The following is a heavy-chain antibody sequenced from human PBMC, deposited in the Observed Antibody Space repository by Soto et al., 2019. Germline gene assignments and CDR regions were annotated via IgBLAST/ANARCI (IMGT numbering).Heavy chain of an antibody. CDR1: GYTFTSYD. CDR2: MNPNSGNT. Sequence: GASVKVSCKASGYTFTSYDINWVRQATGQGLEWMGWMNPNSGNTGYAQKFQGRVTMTRNTSISTAYMELSSLRSEDTAVYYCATQDPPKHCSSTSCGPTFDPWGQGTLVTVSS. V-gene: IGHV1-8*01. D-gene: IGHD2-2*01. CDR3: ATQDPPKHCSSTSCGPTFDP. J-gene: IGHJ5*02.